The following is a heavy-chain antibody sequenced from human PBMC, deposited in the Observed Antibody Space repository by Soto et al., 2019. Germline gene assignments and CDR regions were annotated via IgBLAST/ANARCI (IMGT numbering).Heavy chain of an antibody. J-gene: IGHJ6*02. CDR3: AAYSSSAYYYYYYGMDV. D-gene: IGHD6-6*01. V-gene: IGHV4-59*01. CDR1: GGSISSYY. Sequence: KPSETLSRTCTVSGGSISSYYWSWIRQPPGKGLEWIGYIYYSGSTNYNPSLKSRVTISVDTSKNQFSLKLSSVTAADTAVYYCAAYSSSAYYYYYYGMDVWGQGTTVTVSS. CDR2: IYYSGST.